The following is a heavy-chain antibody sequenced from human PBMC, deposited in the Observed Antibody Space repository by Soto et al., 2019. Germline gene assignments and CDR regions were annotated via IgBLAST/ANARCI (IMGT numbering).Heavy chain of an antibody. CDR3: AKDDY. J-gene: IGHJ4*02. CDR2: ISPKGGNM. V-gene: IGHV3-9*01. CDR1: GFTFDDYS. Sequence: PVGSLRLSCVASGFTFDDYSMYWVRQAPGKGLEWDSGISPKGGNMAYAGSVKGRFTISRDNAKNALYLQMNSLRLDDTAFYFCAKDDYWGQGTLVTVSS.